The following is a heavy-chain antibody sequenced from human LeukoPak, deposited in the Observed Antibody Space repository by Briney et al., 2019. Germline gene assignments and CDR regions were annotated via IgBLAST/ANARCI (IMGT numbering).Heavy chain of an antibody. CDR1: GFTFSIYS. Sequence: GGSLRLSCAASGFTFSIYSMNWVRQAPGKGLEWVSYISSSSNIIYYADSVKGRFTISRDNSRNTLYLQMNSLRAEDTAVYYCARALNGFDIWGPGTLVTVSS. CDR3: ARALNGFDI. V-gene: IGHV3-48*01. CDR2: ISSSSNII. J-gene: IGHJ3*02.